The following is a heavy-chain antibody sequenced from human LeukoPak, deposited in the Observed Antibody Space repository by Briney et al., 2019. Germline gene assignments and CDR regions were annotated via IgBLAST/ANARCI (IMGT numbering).Heavy chain of an antibody. CDR1: GYTFTSYY. J-gene: IGHJ4*02. D-gene: IGHD1-26*01. CDR2: INPSGGST. V-gene: IGHV1-46*01. CDR3: ATDSVGATLDY. Sequence: ASVKVSCKASGYTFTSYYMHWVRQAPGQGLEWMGIINPSGGSTSYAQKFQGRVTITADTSTDTAYMELSSLRSEDTAVYYCATDSVGATLDYWGQGTLVTVSS.